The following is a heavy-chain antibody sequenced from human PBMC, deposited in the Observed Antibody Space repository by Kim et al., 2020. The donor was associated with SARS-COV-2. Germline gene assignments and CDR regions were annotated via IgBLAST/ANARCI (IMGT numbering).Heavy chain of an antibody. CDR3: AREGIPEGGFDY. CDR1: GGTFSSYA. J-gene: IGHJ4*02. CDR2: IIPIFGTA. Sequence: SVKVSCKASGGTFSSYAISWVRQAPGQGLEWMGGIIPIFGTANYAQKFQGRVTITADESTSTAYMELSSLRSEDTAVYYCAREGIPEGGFDYWGQGTLVTVSS. D-gene: IGHD5-18*01. V-gene: IGHV1-69*13.